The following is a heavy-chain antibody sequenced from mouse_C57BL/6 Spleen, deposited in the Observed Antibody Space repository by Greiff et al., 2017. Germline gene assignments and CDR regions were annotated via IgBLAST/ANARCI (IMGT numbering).Heavy chain of an antibody. CDR3: ARHDGYYGY. J-gene: IGHJ2*01. Sequence: DVMLVESGGDLVKPGGSLTLSCAASGFTFSSYGMSWVRQTPDKRLEWVATISSGGSYTSYPDSVKGRFTISRDNAKNTLYLQMGSLKSEDTAMYYCARHDGYYGYWGQGTTLTVSS. CDR2: ISSGGSYT. CDR1: GFTFSSYG. D-gene: IGHD2-3*01. V-gene: IGHV5-6*02.